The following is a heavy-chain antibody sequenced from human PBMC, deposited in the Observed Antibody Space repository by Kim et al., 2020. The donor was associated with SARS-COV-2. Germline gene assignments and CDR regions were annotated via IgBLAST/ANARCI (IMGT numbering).Heavy chain of an antibody. CDR1: GYTFTSYD. CDR2: MNPNSGNT. CDR3: ARDIRYFDWLLYSGRYYYYAMDV. V-gene: IGHV1-8*01. J-gene: IGHJ6*02. D-gene: IGHD3-9*01. Sequence: ASVKVSCKASGYTFTSYDINWVRQATGQGLEWMGWMNPNSGNTGYAQKFQGRVTMTRNISISTAYMELSSLRSEDTAVYYCARDIRYFDWLLYSGRYYYYAMDVWGQGTTVTVSS.